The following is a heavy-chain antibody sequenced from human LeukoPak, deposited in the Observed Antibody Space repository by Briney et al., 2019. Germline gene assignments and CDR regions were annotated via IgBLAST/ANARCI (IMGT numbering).Heavy chain of an antibody. CDR1: GGTFSNYA. CDR3: ARGEQDMATMSIDY. J-gene: IGHJ4*02. Sequence: ASVTVSCKASGGTFSNYAFSWVRQAPGQGPEWMGGIIPMFGSANHAQKFQGRVMITADESTSTTYMDLSSLRAEDTAVYYCARGEQDMATMSIDYWGQGALVTVSS. V-gene: IGHV1-69*13. CDR2: IIPMFGSA. D-gene: IGHD5-24*01.